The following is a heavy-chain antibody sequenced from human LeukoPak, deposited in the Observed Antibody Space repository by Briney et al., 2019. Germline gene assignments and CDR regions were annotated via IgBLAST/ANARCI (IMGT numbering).Heavy chain of an antibody. D-gene: IGHD4-11*01. V-gene: IGHV3-7*01. CDR1: GFTFSDFW. CDR3: TKGRSNHY. Sequence: GGSLRLSCAASGFTFSDFWMGWVRQAPGKGLEWVANINQGGSESYYVDSVKGRFTISRDNAKKSLFLQMNSLRAGDTAVYYCTKGRSNHYWGQGTLVTVST. CDR2: INQGGSES. J-gene: IGHJ4*02.